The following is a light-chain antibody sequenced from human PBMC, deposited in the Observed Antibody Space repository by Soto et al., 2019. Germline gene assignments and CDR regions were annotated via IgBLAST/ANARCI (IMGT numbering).Light chain of an antibody. CDR1: QSINIY. CDR3: QQGYTKSPLT. J-gene: IGKJ4*01. V-gene: IGKV1-39*01. Sequence: DLQMTQSPSSLSASVGDRVTITCRTSQSINIYLNWYQQKVGEPPRLLIFGASNLQSGVPSRFSGSGVGTHFTLTISSLQAEDFATYYCQQGYTKSPLTFAGGTKVDIK. CDR2: GAS.